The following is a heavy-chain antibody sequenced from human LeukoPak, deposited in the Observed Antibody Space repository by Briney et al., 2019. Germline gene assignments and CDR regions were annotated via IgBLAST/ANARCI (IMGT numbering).Heavy chain of an antibody. Sequence: PSETLSLTCTVSGYSISSGYYWGWIRQPPGKGLEWIGEIYHGGSTNYNPSLKSRVTISVDKSKNQFSLKLSSVTAADTAVYYCTRVMIVVVVAATRNAFDIWGQGTMVTVSS. J-gene: IGHJ3*02. D-gene: IGHD2-15*01. V-gene: IGHV4-38-2*02. CDR1: GYSISSGYY. CDR2: IYHGGST. CDR3: TRVMIVVVVAATRNAFDI.